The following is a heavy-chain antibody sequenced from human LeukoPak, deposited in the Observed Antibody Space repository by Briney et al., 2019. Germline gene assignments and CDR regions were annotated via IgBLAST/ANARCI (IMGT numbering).Heavy chain of an antibody. D-gene: IGHD6-13*01. CDR3: ARDDLTSTWHYFDF. CDR2: ISDDGSNK. V-gene: IGHV3-30-3*01. J-gene: IGHJ4*02. Sequence: GGSLRLSCAASGFTFSSYAMHWVRQAPGKGLEWVAFISDDGSNKYYADSVKGRFTISRDNSKNTLYVQMNSLRAEDTAAYYCARDDLTSTWHYFDFWGQGILVTVSS. CDR1: GFTFSSYA.